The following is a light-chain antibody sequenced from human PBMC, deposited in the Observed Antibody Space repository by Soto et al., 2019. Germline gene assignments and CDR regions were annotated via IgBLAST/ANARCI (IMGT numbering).Light chain of an antibody. CDR3: QQYSSSPRWT. CDR2: ASS. V-gene: IGKV3-20*01. Sequence: EIVLTQSPGTLSLSPGERATLSCRASQSVSSSYVAWYQQQPGQAPRLLIYASSSRATGIPDRFSGSGSGTDFTLTISRLEPADYALYYCQQYSSSPRWTFGQGTKVEIK. J-gene: IGKJ1*01. CDR1: QSVSSSY.